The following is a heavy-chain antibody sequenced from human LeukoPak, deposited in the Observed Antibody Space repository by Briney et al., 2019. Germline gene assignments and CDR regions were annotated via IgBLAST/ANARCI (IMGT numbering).Heavy chain of an antibody. J-gene: IGHJ6*02. CDR1: GFTFSSYG. CDR2: ISYDGSNK. V-gene: IGHV3-30*03. CDR3: ARADVGDYDILTGPDYYYYYGMDV. Sequence: GGSLRLSCAASGFTFSSYGMHWVRQAPGKGLEWVAVISYDGSNKYYADSVKGRFTISRDNSKNTLYLQMNSLRAEDTAVYYCARADVGDYDILTGPDYYYYYGMDVWGQGTTVTVSS. D-gene: IGHD3-9*01.